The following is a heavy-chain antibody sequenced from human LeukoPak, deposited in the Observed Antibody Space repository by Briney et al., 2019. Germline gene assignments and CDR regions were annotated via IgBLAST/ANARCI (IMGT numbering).Heavy chain of an antibody. V-gene: IGHV4-59*01. D-gene: IGHD3-22*01. J-gene: IGHJ6*03. CDR2: IYYSGST. CDR3: ARVRYYYDSSGYYYYMDV. CDR1: GFAFNTYS. Sequence: GSLRLSCAASGFAFNTYSMNWVRQAPGKGLEWIGYIYYSGSTNYNPSLKSRVTISVDTSKNQFSLKLSSVTAADTAVYYCARVRYYYDSSGYYYYMDVWGKGTTVTISS.